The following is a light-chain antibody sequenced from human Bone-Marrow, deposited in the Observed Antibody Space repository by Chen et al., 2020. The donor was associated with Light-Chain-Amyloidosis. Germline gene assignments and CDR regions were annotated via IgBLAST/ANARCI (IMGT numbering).Light chain of an antibody. CDR2: RDT. V-gene: IGLV3-25*03. J-gene: IGLJ2*01. Sequence: SYELTQPPSVSVSPGQTARITFSGDDLSTQYASWYQQKPGQAPLLGVHRDTERPSGMSEQFSCSSSGTTATLNISGIQAEDEADYHCQSADNSGTYELIFGRGTKLTVL. CDR1: DLSTQY. CDR3: QSADNSGTYELI.